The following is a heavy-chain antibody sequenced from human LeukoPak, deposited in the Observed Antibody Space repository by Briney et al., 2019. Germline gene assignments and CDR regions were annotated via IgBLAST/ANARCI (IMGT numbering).Heavy chain of an antibody. V-gene: IGHV1-8*01. Sequence: ASVKVSCKASGYTFTSYDINWVRQATGQGLEWMGWMNPNSGNTGYAQKFQGRVTMTRDTSTSTVYMELSSLRSEDTAVYYCARDPGRGWLQKRVYAFDIWGQGTMVTVSS. CDR3: ARDPGRGWLQKRVYAFDI. CDR1: GYTFTSYD. D-gene: IGHD5-24*01. CDR2: MNPNSGNT. J-gene: IGHJ3*02.